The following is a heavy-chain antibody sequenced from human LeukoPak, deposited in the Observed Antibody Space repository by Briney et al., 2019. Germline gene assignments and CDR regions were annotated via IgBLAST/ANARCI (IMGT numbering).Heavy chain of an antibody. V-gene: IGHV1-69*02. CDR1: GGTFSSYT. J-gene: IGHJ5*02. Sequence: SVKVSCKASGGTFSSYTISWVRQAPGQGLEWMGRTIPILGIANYAQKFAGRVTITADKSTSTAYMELSSLRSEDTAVYYCARVGRGYSDRWWFDPWGQGTLVTVSS. D-gene: IGHD5-18*01. CDR3: ARVGRGYSDRWWFDP. CDR2: TIPILGIA.